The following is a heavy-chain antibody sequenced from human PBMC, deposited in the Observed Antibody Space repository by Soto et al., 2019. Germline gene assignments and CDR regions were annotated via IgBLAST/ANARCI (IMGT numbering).Heavy chain of an antibody. J-gene: IGHJ4*02. V-gene: IGHV1-18*01. D-gene: IGHD3-22*01. CDR2: ISAYNGNT. CDR1: GYTFTSNG. Sequence: ASVKVSCKDSGYTFTSNGSSWVRQAKRQGLEWMGWISAYNGNTNYAQKLQGRVTMTTDTSTSTAYMELRSLRSDDTAVYYCARGTYYYDSSGYSISYYFDYWGQGTLVTVSS. CDR3: ARGTYYYDSSGYSISYYFDY.